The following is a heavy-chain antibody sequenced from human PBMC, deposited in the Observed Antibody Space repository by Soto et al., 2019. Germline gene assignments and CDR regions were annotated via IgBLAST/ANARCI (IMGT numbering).Heavy chain of an antibody. CDR3: ATHREGATYYFDY. CDR1: TFTFTSSA. V-gene: IGHV1-58*01. J-gene: IGHJ4*02. CDR2: IVVGSGNT. Sequence: SVKVSCKASTFTFTSSAVQWVLQSRGQRLEWIGWIVVGSGNTKYAQNFQERVTITRDMSSGTAYLELSSLRSEDTAVYYCATHREGATYYFDYWGQGTLVTVSS. D-gene: IGHD1-26*01.